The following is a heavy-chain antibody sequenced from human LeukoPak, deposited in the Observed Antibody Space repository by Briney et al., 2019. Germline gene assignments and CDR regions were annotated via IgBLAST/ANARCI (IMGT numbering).Heavy chain of an antibody. V-gene: IGHV5-51*01. CDR2: IYPGDSDT. Sequence: GESLKISCKGSGYIFTSYWIGWVRKMPGRGLEWMGIIYPGDSDTRYSPSFQGQVTISADKSISTAYLQWSSLKASDTAMYYCARHGVELRGDTAMVTDYWGQGTLVTVSS. D-gene: IGHD5-18*01. CDR1: GYIFTSYW. J-gene: IGHJ4*02. CDR3: ARHGVELRGDTAMVTDY.